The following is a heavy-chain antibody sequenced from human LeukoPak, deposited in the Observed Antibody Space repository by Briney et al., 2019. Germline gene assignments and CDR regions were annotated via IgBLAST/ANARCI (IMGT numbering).Heavy chain of an antibody. J-gene: IGHJ4*02. D-gene: IGHD3-22*01. CDR1: GGSFSVYY. Sequence: PSETLSLTCAVYGGSFSVYYWSWIRQPPGKGLEWIGEINHSGSTNYNPSLKSRVTISVDTSKNQFSLKLSSVSAADTAVYYCARDEVPSYYDSSGYYYYWGQGTLVTVSS. CDR3: ARDEVPSYYDSSGYYYY. V-gene: IGHV4-34*01. CDR2: INHSGST.